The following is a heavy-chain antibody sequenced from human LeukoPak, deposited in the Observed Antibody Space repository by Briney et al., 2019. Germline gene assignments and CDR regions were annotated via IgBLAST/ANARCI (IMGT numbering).Heavy chain of an antibody. CDR1: GFTFSSYS. D-gene: IGHD2/OR15-2a*01. CDR3: AKSHSLEYRGYFDY. V-gene: IGHV3-23*01. J-gene: IGHJ4*02. Sequence: GGSLRLSCAASGFTFSSYSMNWVRQAPGKGLEWVSGIIDSGESTYYANFAKGRFTISRDNSNNTLYLQMNSLRAEDTAVYYCAKSHSLEYRGYFDYWGQGTLVTVSS. CDR2: IIDSGEST.